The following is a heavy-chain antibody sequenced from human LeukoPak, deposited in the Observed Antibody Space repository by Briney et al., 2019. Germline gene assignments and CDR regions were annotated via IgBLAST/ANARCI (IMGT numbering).Heavy chain of an antibody. J-gene: IGHJ6*04. CDR1: GFTFSSYA. CDR3: ARDPSGYYGSGSYSVRNYYYGMDV. Sequence: GRSLRLSCAASGFTFSSYAMHWVRQAPGKGLEWVAVISYDGSNKYYADSVKGRFTISRDNSKNTLYLQMNSLRAEDTAVYYCARDPSGYYGSGSYSVRNYYYGMDVWGKGTTVTVSS. V-gene: IGHV3-30-3*01. CDR2: ISYDGSNK. D-gene: IGHD3-10*01.